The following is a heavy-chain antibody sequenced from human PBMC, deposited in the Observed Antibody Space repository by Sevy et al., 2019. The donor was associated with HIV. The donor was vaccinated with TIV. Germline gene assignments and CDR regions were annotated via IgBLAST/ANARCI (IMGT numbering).Heavy chain of an antibody. D-gene: IGHD3-3*01. CDR3: AKDEFGVVSYFDY. Sequence: GGSLRLSCAASGFTFSTYAMSWVRQAPGKGLEWVSGISGSGGSTYYADSVKGRFTISRDNSKNTLYLQMNSLRAEDTAVYYCAKDEFGVVSYFDYWGQGTLVTVSS. J-gene: IGHJ4*02. V-gene: IGHV3-23*01. CDR2: ISGSGGST. CDR1: GFTFSTYA.